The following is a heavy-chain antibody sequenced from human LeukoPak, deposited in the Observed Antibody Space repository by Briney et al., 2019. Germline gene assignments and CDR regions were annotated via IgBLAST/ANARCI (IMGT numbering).Heavy chain of an antibody. Sequence: PSETLSLTCTVSGGSISSGDYYWGWIRQPPGKGLEWIGSIYYSGSTYYNPSLKSRVTISVDTSKNQFSLKLSSVTAADTAVYYCARHYMPGGKYYYYMDVWGKGTTVTVSS. CDR2: IYYSGST. CDR1: GGSISSGDYY. J-gene: IGHJ6*03. CDR3: ARHYMPGGKYYYYMDV. V-gene: IGHV4-39*01. D-gene: IGHD4-23*01.